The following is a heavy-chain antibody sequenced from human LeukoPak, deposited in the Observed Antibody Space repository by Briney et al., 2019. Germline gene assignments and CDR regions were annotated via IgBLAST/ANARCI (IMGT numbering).Heavy chain of an antibody. Sequence: PSETLSLTCAVSGGSISSGGYSWSWIRQPPGKGLEWIGYIYHSGSTYYNPSLKSRVTISVDRSKNQFSLKLSSVTAADTAVYYCARGSEVGATAAFDIWGQGTMVTVSS. D-gene: IGHD1-26*01. V-gene: IGHV4-30-2*01. CDR1: GGSISSGGYS. J-gene: IGHJ3*02. CDR2: IYHSGST. CDR3: ARGSEVGATAAFDI.